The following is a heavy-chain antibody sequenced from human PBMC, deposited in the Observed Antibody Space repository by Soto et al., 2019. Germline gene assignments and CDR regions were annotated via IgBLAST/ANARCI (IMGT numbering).Heavy chain of an antibody. J-gene: IGHJ4*02. D-gene: IGHD3-9*01. CDR3: ARVDTLMVDY. V-gene: IGHV4-34*01. CDR2: INHSGST. Sequence: SETLSLTCAVYGGSFSGYYWSWIRQPPGKGLEWIGEINHSGSTNYNPSLKSRVTISVDTSKNQFSLKLSSVTAADTAVDYCARVDTLMVDYWGQGTLVTVSS. CDR1: GGSFSGYY.